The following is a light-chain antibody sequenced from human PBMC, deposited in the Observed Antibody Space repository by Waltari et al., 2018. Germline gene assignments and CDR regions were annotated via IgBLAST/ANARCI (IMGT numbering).Light chain of an antibody. Sequence: QSVLTQPPSVSGAPGQRVTISCTGTRSNIGPYDHVHWYQHLPGTAPKFLIYANNNRPSGVPDRFSGSKSGASASLAITGLQAEDEADYYCQSFDSSLDGYVFGTGTKVTVL. CDR1: RSNIGPYDH. J-gene: IGLJ1*01. V-gene: IGLV1-40*01. CDR2: ANN. CDR3: QSFDSSLDGYV.